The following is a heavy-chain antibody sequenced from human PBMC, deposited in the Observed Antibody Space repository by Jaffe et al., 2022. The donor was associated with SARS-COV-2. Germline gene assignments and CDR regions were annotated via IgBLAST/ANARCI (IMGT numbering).Heavy chain of an antibody. CDR2: IYPGDSDT. CDR3: ARGALPHVAVAGFFDY. CDR1: GYSFSSHW. D-gene: IGHD6-19*01. V-gene: IGHV5-51*01. J-gene: IGHJ4*02. Sequence: EVQLVQSGAEVKKPGESLKISCMGSGYSFSSHWIGWVRQMPGKGLEWMGIIYPGDSDTRYSPSFQGQVTFSVDKSISTAYLQWSSLKASDTAMYYCARGALPHVAVAGFFDYWGQGTLVTVSS.